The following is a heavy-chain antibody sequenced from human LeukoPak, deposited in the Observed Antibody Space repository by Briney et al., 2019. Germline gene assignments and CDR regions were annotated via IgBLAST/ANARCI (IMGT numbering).Heavy chain of an antibody. CDR3: ARQLERWLQPFDY. V-gene: IGHV4-59*08. CDR2: IYYSGST. J-gene: IGHJ4*02. D-gene: IGHD5-24*01. CDR1: GGSISSYY. Sequence: SETLSLTCTVSGGSISSYYWSWIRQPPGKGLEWIGYIYYSGSTNYNPSLKSRVTISVDTSKNQFSLKLSSVTAADTAVYYCARQLERWLQPFDYWGQGTLVTVSS.